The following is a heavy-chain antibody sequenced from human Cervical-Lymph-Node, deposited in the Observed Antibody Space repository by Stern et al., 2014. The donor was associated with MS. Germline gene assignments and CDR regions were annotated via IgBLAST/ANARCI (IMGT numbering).Heavy chain of an antibody. D-gene: IGHD4-17*01. CDR3: ARDMTTVTAFDY. CDR1: GFTFSNYG. J-gene: IGHJ4*02. CDR2: ISYNGNLK. Sequence: VQLVESGGGVVQPGGSLRLSCVVSGFTFSNYGMHWVRQAPGKGLEWVAIISYNGNLKYYSDSVKGRFTISRDNSKATLYLEMNSLIGEDTAIYYCARDMTTVTAFDYWGQGTPVTVSS. V-gene: IGHV3-30*03.